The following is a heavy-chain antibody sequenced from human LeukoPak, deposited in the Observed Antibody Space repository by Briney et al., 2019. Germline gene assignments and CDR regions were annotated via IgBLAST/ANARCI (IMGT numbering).Heavy chain of an antibody. D-gene: IGHD2-2*01. CDR3: ARDLDSTLFDY. CDR1: GGSISSSSYY. J-gene: IGHJ4*02. CDR2: IYYSWST. Sequence: SETLSLTCTVSGGSISSSSYYWGWIRQPPGKGLEWIGSIYYSWSTYYNPSLKSRVTISVDTSKNQFSLKLSSVTAADTAVYYCARDLDSTLFDYWGQGTLVTVSS. V-gene: IGHV4-39*07.